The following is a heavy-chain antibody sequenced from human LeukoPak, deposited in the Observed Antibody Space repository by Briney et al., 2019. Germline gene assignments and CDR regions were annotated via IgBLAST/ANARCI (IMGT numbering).Heavy chain of an antibody. D-gene: IGHD3-10*01. CDR1: GYTFTVYY. CDR3: ARGHMVRGVITIFDY. J-gene: IGHJ4*02. V-gene: IGHV1-2*06. CDR2: INPNSGGT. Sequence: ASVKVSFKASGYTFTVYYMHWVRQAPGQGLEWMGRINPNSGGTNYAQKFQGRVTMTRDTSISTAYMELSRLRSDDTAVYYCARGHMVRGVITIFDYWGQGTLVTVSS.